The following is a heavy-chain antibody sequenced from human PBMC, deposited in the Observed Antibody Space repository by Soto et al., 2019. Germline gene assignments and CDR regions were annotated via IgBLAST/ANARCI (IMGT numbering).Heavy chain of an antibody. J-gene: IGHJ6*02. CDR2: ISSSSSTI. CDR3: ARVEAVAGTLVYYGMDV. Sequence: HPGGSLRLSCAASGLTFSSYSMNWVRQAPGKGLEWVSYISSSSSTIYYADSVKGRFTISRDNAKNSLYLQMNSLRDEDTAVYYCARVEAVAGTLVYYGMDVWGQGTTVTVSS. CDR1: GLTFSSYS. D-gene: IGHD6-19*01. V-gene: IGHV3-48*02.